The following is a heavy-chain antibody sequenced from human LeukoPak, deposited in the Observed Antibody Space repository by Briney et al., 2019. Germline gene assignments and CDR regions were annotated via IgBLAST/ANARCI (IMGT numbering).Heavy chain of an antibody. CDR1: GGSISRSSYY. CDR3: ASFGSSGYYNYWYFDL. CDR2: IYYSGST. J-gene: IGHJ2*01. D-gene: IGHD3-22*01. V-gene: IGHV4-61*05. Sequence: SETLSLTCTVSGGSISRSSYYWGWIRQPPGKGLEWIGYIYYSGSTNYNPSLKSRVTISVDTSKNQFSLKLSSVTAADTAVYYCASFGSSGYYNYWYFDLWGRGTLVTVSS.